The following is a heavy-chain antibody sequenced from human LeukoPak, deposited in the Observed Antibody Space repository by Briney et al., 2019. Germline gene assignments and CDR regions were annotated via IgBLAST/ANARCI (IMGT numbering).Heavy chain of an antibody. D-gene: IGHD4-11*01. J-gene: IGHJ4*02. V-gene: IGHV1-24*01. CDR3: ARDSGDSKFDY. CDR1: GYTLTELS. Sequence: ASVKVSCKVSGYTLTELSVHWVRQAPGKGLEWMGGFDPEDGETIYAQKFQGRVTMTTDTSTSTAYMDLRSLRSDDTAVYYCARDSGDSKFDYWGQGTLVTVSS. CDR2: FDPEDGET.